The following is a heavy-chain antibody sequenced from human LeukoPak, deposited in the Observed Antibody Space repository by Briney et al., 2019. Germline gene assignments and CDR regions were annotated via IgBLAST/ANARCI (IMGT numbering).Heavy chain of an antibody. D-gene: IGHD3-10*01. V-gene: IGHV1-8*01. Sequence: ASVKVSCKASGYTFTSYDINWVRQATGQGLEWMGWMNPNSGNTGYAQKFQGRVTMTTDTSTSTAYMELRSLRSDDTAVYYCARDQWFGESLGWFDPWGQGTLVTVSS. CDR3: ARDQWFGESLGWFDP. CDR1: GYTFTSYD. J-gene: IGHJ5*02. CDR2: MNPNSGNT.